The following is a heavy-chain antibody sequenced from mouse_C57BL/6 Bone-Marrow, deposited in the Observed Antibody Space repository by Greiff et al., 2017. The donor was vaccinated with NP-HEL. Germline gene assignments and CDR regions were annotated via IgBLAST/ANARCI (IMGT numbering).Heavy chain of an antibody. CDR1: GYTFTDYY. V-gene: IGHV1-18*01. CDR3: ARRGIIRYSYRSSFPLYWYFDV. J-gene: IGHJ1*03. D-gene: IGHD1-1*01. CDR2: INPNNGGT. Sequence: EVQLQESGPELVKPGASVKIPCKASGYTFTDYYMDWVKQSHGKSLEWIGDINPNNGGTIYNQKFKGKATLTGDNASSTAYLELSSLTSEDTAVYYSARRGIIRYSYRSSFPLYWYFDVWGKGTTVTVSS.